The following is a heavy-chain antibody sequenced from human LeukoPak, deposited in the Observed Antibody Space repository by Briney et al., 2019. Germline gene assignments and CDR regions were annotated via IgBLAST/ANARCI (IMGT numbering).Heavy chain of an antibody. CDR1: GFTVSSNY. CDR3: ARDDPSGSYKD. J-gene: IGHJ4*02. D-gene: IGHD3-10*01. V-gene: IGHV3-66*01. CDR2: IYSGGST. Sequence: GGSPRLSCAASGFTVSSNYMSWVRQAPGKGLEWVSVIYSGGSTYYADSVKGRFAISRDNSKNTLYLQMNSLRAEDTAVYYCARDDPSGSYKDWGQGTLVTVSS.